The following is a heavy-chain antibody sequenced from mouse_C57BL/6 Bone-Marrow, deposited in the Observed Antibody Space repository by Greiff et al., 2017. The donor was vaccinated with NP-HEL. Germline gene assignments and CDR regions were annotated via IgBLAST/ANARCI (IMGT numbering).Heavy chain of an antibody. D-gene: IGHD1-1*01. CDR1: GYTFTTYP. Sequence: VMLVESGAELVKPGASVKMSCKASGYTFTTYPIEWMKQNHGKSLEWIGNFHPYNDDTKYNEKFKGKATLTVEKSSSTVYLELSRLTSDDSAVYYCARGYYGSRYFDYWGQGTTLTVSS. CDR2: FHPYNDDT. CDR3: ARGYYGSRYFDY. J-gene: IGHJ2*01. V-gene: IGHV1-47*01.